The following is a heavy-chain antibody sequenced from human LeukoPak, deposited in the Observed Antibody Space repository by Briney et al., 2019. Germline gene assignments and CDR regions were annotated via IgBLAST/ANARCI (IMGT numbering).Heavy chain of an antibody. D-gene: IGHD2-15*01. Sequence: GRSLRLSCAASGFTFSSYGMHWVRQAPGKGLEWVAVIWYDGSNKYYADSVKGRFTISRDNSKNTLYLQMNSLRAEDTAVYYCAKVAVVDAFDIWGQGTMVTVSS. CDR1: GFTFSSYG. J-gene: IGHJ3*02. CDR2: IWYDGSNK. V-gene: IGHV3-33*06. CDR3: AKVAVVDAFDI.